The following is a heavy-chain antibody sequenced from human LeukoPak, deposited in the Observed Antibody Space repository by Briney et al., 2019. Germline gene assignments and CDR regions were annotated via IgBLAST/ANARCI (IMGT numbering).Heavy chain of an antibody. Sequence: PGGSLRLSCVASGFTFSVYWVSWVRQAPGKGLEWVANINEDGSEKYYVDSVKGRFTISRDNAKKSLYLQMNSLRAEDTAVYYCGRVGRDSGDEDWGQGTLVTVSS. CDR3: GRVGRDSGDED. D-gene: IGHD1-26*01. CDR2: INEDGSEK. CDR1: GFTFSVYW. J-gene: IGHJ4*02. V-gene: IGHV3-7*01.